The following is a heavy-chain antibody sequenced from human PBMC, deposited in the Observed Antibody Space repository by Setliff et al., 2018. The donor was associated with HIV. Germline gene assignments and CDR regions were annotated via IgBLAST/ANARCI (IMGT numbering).Heavy chain of an antibody. CDR1: GGSISNYY. V-gene: IGHV4-59*01. CDR2: IYYSGTT. Sequence: PSETLSLTCTVSGGSISNYYWSWIRQPPGKGLEWIGYIYYSGTTNYNPSLKSRVTISVDTSKNQFSLKLSSVTAADTAVYHCARVYYFDSSGYYQRGDVFDIWGQGTMVTVSS. J-gene: IGHJ3*02. D-gene: IGHD3-22*01. CDR3: ARVYYFDSSGYYQRGDVFDI.